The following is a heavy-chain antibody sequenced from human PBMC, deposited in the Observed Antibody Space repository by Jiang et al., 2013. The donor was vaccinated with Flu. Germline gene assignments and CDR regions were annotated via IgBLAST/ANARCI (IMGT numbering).Heavy chain of an antibody. D-gene: IGHD1-26*01. J-gene: IGHJ4*02. CDR2: IYSSGST. CDR1: GGSISSGGYS. Sequence: GPGLVKASQTLSLTCAVSGGSISSGGYSWTWIRQPPGKGLEWIAYIYSSGSTYYNPSLKSRVTMSVDTSKNQFSLNLRSVTAADTAVYFCGRGGSSIDYWGQGNPGHRLL. V-gene: IGHV4-30-4*07. CDR3: GRGGSSIDY.